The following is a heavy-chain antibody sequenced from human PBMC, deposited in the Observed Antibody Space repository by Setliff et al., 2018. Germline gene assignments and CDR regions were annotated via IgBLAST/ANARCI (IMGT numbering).Heavy chain of an antibody. V-gene: IGHV4-59*08. Sequence: SETLSLTCTVSGGSISSYYWGWVRQPPGKGLEWIGYIYFSGITNYNPSLKSQVTISVDTSKNQFSLKLSSVTAADTAVFFCARGQNSYHPGSWGPLYDHWGQGTQVTVSS. J-gene: IGHJ4*02. CDR2: IYFSGIT. D-gene: IGHD3-10*01. CDR3: ARGQNSYHPGSWGPLYDH. CDR1: GGSISSYY.